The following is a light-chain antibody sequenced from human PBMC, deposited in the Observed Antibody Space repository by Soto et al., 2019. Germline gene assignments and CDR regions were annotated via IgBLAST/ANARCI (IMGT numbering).Light chain of an antibody. J-gene: IGKJ1*01. V-gene: IGKV3-20*01. CDR3: QQYVSWT. CDR2: GAS. CDR1: QSISSNQ. Sequence: EIVLTQSPGTLSVPPGERATLSCRASQSISSNQLAWYQQKPGQAPSLLIYGASSRATGIPDRFSGSGSGTDFTLTISRLEPEDSAIYYCQQYVSWTFGQGTKVXX.